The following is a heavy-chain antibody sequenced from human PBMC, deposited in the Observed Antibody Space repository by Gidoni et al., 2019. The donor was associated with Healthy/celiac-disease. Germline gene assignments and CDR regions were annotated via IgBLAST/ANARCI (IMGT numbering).Heavy chain of an antibody. CDR1: GYTFTSYA. V-gene: IGHV1-3*01. D-gene: IGHD3-22*01. CDR2: INAGNGNT. CDR3: ARDGDDSSGYYLY. Sequence: QVQLVQSGAEVKKPGASVKVSCKASGYTFTSYAMHWVRQAPGQRLEWRGWINAGNGNTKYSQKFQGRVTITRDTAASTAYMELSSLRSEDTAVYYCARDGDDSSGYYLYWGQGTLVTVSS. J-gene: IGHJ4*02.